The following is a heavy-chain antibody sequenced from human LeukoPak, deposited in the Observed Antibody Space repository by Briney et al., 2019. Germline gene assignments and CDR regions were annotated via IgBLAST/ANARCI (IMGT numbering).Heavy chain of an antibody. D-gene: IGHD2-15*01. Sequence: SETLSLTCTVSGGSISSAIGHWGWIRQPPGKGLEWIGSVSYSASTYYNPPLKSRFTMSVDTSKNQFSLRSSSATAPDTAVYYCARVNVVVEAGTRGYYFDYWGEGTLVTFSS. V-gene: IGHV4-39*01. J-gene: IGHJ4*02. CDR3: ARVNVVVEAGTRGYYFDY. CDR2: VSYSAST. CDR1: GGSISSAIGH.